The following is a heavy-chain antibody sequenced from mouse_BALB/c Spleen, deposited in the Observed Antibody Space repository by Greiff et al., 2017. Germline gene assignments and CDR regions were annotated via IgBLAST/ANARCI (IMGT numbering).Heavy chain of an antibody. Sequence: VQLQQSGAELVRPGALVKLSCKASGFNIKDYYMHWVKQRPEQGLEWIGWIDPENGNTIYDPKFQGKASITAATSSNTAYLQLSSLTSEDTAVYCGARCGDYENWYFDVWGAGTTVTVSS. CDR2: IDPENGNT. CDR1: GFNIKDYY. J-gene: IGHJ1*01. D-gene: IGHD1-1*01. CDR3: ARCGDYENWYFDV. V-gene: IGHV14-1*02.